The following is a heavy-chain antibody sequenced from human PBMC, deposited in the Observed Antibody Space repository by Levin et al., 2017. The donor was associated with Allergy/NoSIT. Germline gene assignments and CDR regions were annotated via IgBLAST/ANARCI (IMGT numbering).Heavy chain of an antibody. CDR2: INSDGSNK. D-gene: IGHD1-26*01. J-gene: IGHJ4*02. Sequence: GGSLRLSCAASGFTFSSYSMHWVRHAPGKGLVWVSRINSDGSNKNYADSVKGRFTISRDNAKNTLYLQMNSLRAEDTAVYYCARALIVGATPGGDSWGQGLLVTVSS. CDR3: ARALIVGATPGGDS. CDR1: GFTFSSYS. V-gene: IGHV3-74*01.